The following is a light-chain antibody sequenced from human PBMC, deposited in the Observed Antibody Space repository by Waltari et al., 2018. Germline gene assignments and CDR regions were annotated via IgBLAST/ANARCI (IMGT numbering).Light chain of an antibody. CDR3: HQYETLPST. CDR2: LTS. Sequence: EIVLTQSPGTLSLSRGERATLSCRASQSVSSSYLAWYQQRPGQAPRLLLYLTSIRATGIPDRLSGSGSGTDFTLTISRLEPEDFAVYYCHQYETLPSTFGQGTKLEIK. J-gene: IGKJ2*01. CDR1: QSVSSSY. V-gene: IGKV3-20*01.